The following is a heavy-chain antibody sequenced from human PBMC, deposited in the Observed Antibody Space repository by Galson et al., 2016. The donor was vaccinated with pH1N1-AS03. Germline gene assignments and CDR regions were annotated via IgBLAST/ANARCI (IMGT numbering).Heavy chain of an antibody. D-gene: IGHD6-13*01. V-gene: IGHV1-18*01. CDR1: NYTFASHG. CDR3: ARDGKTGIAAGGKGCDL. Sequence: SVKVSCKASNYTFASHGISWVRQTPGQGLEWIGWISVYNGNSRYAQKFQGRVTMTTDTSTSTAFMELRSLRSDDTAFYYCARDGKTGIAAGGKGCDLWGQGTLVTVSS. J-gene: IGHJ4*02. CDR2: ISVYNGNS.